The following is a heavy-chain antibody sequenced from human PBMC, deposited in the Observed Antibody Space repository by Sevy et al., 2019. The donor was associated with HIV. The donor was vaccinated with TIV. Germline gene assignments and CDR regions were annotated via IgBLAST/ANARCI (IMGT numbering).Heavy chain of an antibody. Sequence: SETLSLTCTVSGGSISSYYWSWIRQPAGKGLEWIGRIYPSGITNYNPSLKSRVTMSVDTSKNQFSLILSSVTAADTAVYYCARGWCRSASCYYDYWGQGTLVTVSS. CDR1: GGSISSYY. D-gene: IGHD2-2*01. CDR2: IYPSGIT. CDR3: ARGWCRSASCYYDY. J-gene: IGHJ4*02. V-gene: IGHV4-4*07.